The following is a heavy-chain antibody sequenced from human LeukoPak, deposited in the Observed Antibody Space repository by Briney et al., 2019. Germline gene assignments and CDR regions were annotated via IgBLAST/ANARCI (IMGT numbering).Heavy chain of an antibody. CDR3: ARGHYDFWSGYQKFDY. V-gene: IGHV3-74*01. D-gene: IGHD3-3*01. CDR1: GFTFSSYW. Sequence: PGGSLRLSCAASGFTFSSYWMHWVRQAPGKGLVWVSRINSDGSSTSYADSVKGRFTISRDNAKNTLYLQMNSLRAEDTAVYYCARGHYDFWSGYQKFDYWGQGTLVTVSS. CDR2: INSDGSST. J-gene: IGHJ4*02.